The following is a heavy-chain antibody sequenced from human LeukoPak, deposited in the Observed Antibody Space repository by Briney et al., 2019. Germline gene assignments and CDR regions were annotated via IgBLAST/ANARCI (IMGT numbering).Heavy chain of an antibody. CDR1: GFTFSNYW. D-gene: IGHD5-18*01. CDR3: GSEHFGYSYEY. CDR2: INSDGSSI. Sequence: PGGSLRLSCTASGFTFSNYWMHWIRQAPGKGLVWVSRINSDGSSINYADSVKGRFTISRDNARNTVYLQMNSLRAEDTAVYYCGSEHFGYSYEYWGQGTLVAVSS. J-gene: IGHJ4*02. V-gene: IGHV3-74*01.